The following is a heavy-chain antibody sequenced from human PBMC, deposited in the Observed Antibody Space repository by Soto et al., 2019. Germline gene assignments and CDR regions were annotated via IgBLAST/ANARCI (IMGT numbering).Heavy chain of an antibody. Sequence: EVQLVESGGGLVQPGGSLRVSGETSGFSFSDYWMSWVRQSPGKGMEWVANVKQDGSEKNYVDSVKGRFSISRDNARKSVYLQMNSLRGEDTAVYHCAAGRWMVRYWGQGTLVTVSS. CDR1: GFSFSDYW. D-gene: IGHD6-19*01. CDR2: VKQDGSEK. V-gene: IGHV3-7*05. CDR3: AAGRWMVRY. J-gene: IGHJ4*02.